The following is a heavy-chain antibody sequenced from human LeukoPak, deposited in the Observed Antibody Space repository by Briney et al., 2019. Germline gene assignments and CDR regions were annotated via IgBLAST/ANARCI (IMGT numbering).Heavy chain of an antibody. CDR2: IKEDGSEK. CDR3: ALPLRDGDFYFDY. Sequence: AGGSLRLSCAASGFTCSKYWMSWVRQAPGKGLEWVANIKEDGSEKYYVDSVKGRYTISRDNAKNSLYLQMNSLRAEDTAVYYCALPLRDGDFYFDYWGQGALVTVSS. CDR1: GFTCSKYW. J-gene: IGHJ4*02. V-gene: IGHV3-7*02. D-gene: IGHD4-17*01.